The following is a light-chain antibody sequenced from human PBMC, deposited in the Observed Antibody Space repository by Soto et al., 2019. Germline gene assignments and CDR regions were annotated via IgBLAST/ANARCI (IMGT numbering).Light chain of an antibody. J-gene: IGKJ4*01. V-gene: IGKV3-11*01. Sequence: EIVLTQSPATLSLAPGERATLSCRASQSVSSYLAWYQQKPGQAPRLLIYDASNRATGIPARFSGSGSGTDFTLTISSLEPEDFAVYYCQQRSNWPPLTFGGGTKVERK. CDR3: QQRSNWPPLT. CDR2: DAS. CDR1: QSVSSY.